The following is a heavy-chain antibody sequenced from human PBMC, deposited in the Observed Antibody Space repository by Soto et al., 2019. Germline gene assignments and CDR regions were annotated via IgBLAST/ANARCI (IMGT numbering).Heavy chain of an antibody. V-gene: IGHV3-23*01. D-gene: IGHD3-22*01. CDR2: ISGSGGST. CDR3: AKVIDSSGYNTYRY. J-gene: IGHJ4*02. Sequence: PGGSLRLSCAASGFTFSSYAMSWVRQAPGKGLEWVSAISGSGGSTYYADSVKGRFTISRDNSKNTLYLQMNSLRAEDTAVYYCAKVIDSSGYNTYRYWGQGTPATVSS. CDR1: GFTFSSYA.